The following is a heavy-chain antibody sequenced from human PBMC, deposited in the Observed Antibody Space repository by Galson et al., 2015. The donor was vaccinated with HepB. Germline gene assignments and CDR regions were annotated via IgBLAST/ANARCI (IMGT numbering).Heavy chain of an antibody. CDR2: ISGSGSGK. V-gene: IGHV3-23*01. Sequence: SLRLSCAASGFTFNNYAMSWVRQAPGKGLQWVSVISGSGSGKYYADSVKGRFTISRDNSKNTLYLQMNSLRAEDTAVYYCAKKGRMTTVTTFSDYWGQGTLVTVSS. J-gene: IGHJ4*02. CDR1: GFTFNNYA. D-gene: IGHD4-17*01. CDR3: AKKGRMTTVTTFSDY.